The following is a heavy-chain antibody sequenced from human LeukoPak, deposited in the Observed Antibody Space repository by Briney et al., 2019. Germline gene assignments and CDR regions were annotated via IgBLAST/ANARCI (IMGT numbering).Heavy chain of an antibody. CDR3: ARYSDYDPLNWFDP. D-gene: IGHD5-12*01. CDR1: GGTFSRYA. V-gene: IGHV1-69*01. J-gene: IGHJ5*02. CDR2: IIPIFGTS. Sequence: SVKVSCKGSGGTFSRYAFTWVRQAPGQGLEWMGGIIPIFGTSNYAQKFQGRVTISADESTSTVYMELRSLRSEDTAVYYCARYSDYDPLNWFDPWGQGTLVTVSS.